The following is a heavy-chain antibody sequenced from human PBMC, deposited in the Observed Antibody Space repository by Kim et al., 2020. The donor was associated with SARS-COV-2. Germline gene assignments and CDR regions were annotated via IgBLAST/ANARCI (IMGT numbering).Heavy chain of an antibody. Sequence: SETLSLTCTVSGGSISSYYWSWIRQPPGKGLEWIGYIYYSGSTNYNPSLKSRVTISVDTSKNQFSLKLSSVTAADTAVYYCARRDWSGYYLDYWGQGTLVTVSS. CDR1: GGSISSYY. V-gene: IGHV4-59*08. J-gene: IGHJ4*02. CDR2: IYYSGST. D-gene: IGHD3-3*01. CDR3: ARRDWSGYYLDY.